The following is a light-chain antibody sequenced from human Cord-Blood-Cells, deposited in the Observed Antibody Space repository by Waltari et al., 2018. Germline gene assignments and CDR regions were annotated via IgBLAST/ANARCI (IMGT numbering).Light chain of an antibody. V-gene: IGLV2-14*03. CDR1: SSDVGGYNY. CDR2: DAS. Sequence: QSALTQPASVSGSPGQSITISCTGTSSDVGGYNYVSWYQQHPGKAPKLMIYDASNRPSGVSMRFSGSKSGNTASLTISGLQAEDEADYYCSSYTSSSTLVFGGGTKLTVL. J-gene: IGLJ3*02. CDR3: SSYTSSSTLV.